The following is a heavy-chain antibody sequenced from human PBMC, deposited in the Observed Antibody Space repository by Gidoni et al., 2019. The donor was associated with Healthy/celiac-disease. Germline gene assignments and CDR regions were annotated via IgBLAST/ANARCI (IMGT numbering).Heavy chain of an antibody. CDR3: ARGGYCSGGSCYTAAFDI. J-gene: IGHJ3*02. V-gene: IGHV4-4*02. CDR2: IYHSGST. CDR1: GGSISSSNW. D-gene: IGHD2-15*01. Sequence: QVQLQESGPGLVKPSGTLSLTCAVSGGSISSSNWWSWVRQPPGKGLEWIGEIYHSGSTNYNPSLKSRVTISVDKSKNQFSLKLSSVTAADTAVYYCARGGYCSGGSCYTAAFDIWGQGTMVTVSS.